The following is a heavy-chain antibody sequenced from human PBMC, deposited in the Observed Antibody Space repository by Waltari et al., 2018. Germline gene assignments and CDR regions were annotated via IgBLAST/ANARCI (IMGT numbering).Heavy chain of an antibody. V-gene: IGHV4-39*01. D-gene: IGHD5-12*01. CDR1: GGSISSSSYY. J-gene: IGHJ4*02. CDR3: ARHEIVAAFDY. CDR2: IYYSGST. Sequence: QLQLQESGPGLVKPSETLSLTCTVPGGSISSSSYYWGWIRQPPGKGLELIGSIYYSGSTYYNPSLKSRVTISVDTSKNQFSLKLTSVTAADTAVYYCARHEIVAAFDYWGQGTLVTVSS.